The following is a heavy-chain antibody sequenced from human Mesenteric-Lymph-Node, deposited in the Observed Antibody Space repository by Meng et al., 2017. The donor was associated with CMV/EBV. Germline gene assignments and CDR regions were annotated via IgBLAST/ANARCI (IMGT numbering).Heavy chain of an antibody. J-gene: IGHJ4*02. V-gene: IGHV3-11*01. CDR2: ISDTGSTL. CDR1: GFAFSKYY. D-gene: IGHD4-23*01. CDR3: AKDPDSYMATLGTSFDS. Sequence: GGSLRLSCAASGFAFSKYYMSWIRQAPGKGLEWISYISDTGSTLYYIDSVKGRFTISRDNAKNSLYLQLDSLRAEDTAVYYCAKDPDSYMATLGTSFDSWGQGTLVTVSS.